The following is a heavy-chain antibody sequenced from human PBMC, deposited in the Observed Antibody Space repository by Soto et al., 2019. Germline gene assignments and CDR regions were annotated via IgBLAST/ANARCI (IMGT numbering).Heavy chain of an antibody. CDR1: GYTFTDYA. Sequence: ASVKVSCKPSGYTFTDYAIHWVRQAPGQSLEWMGWVDTGNGNTKYSQKFQDRPTITRDTFARTAAMELNSLKSEDTAVYYCARDAKWDPRGVEAQQDDYFDYWGRGTLVTVS. D-gene: IGHD1-26*01. J-gene: IGHJ4*02. CDR3: ARDAKWDPRGVEAQQDDYFDY. CDR2: VDTGNGNT. V-gene: IGHV1-3*04.